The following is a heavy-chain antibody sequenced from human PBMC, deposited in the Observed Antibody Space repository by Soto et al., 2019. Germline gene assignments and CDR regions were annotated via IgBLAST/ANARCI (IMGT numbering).Heavy chain of an antibody. CDR2: ISAYNGNT. CDR1: GYTFTSYG. Sequence: QVQLVQSGAEVKKPGASVKVSCKASGYTFTSYGISWVRQAPGQGLEWMGWISAYNGNTNYAQKLQGRVTMTTDTSTSTAYRELRSLRSDDTAVYYCARLKGGGNSRLGYYGMDVWGQGTTVTVSS. CDR3: ARLKGGGNSRLGYYGMDV. D-gene: IGHD2-21*02. J-gene: IGHJ6*02. V-gene: IGHV1-18*01.